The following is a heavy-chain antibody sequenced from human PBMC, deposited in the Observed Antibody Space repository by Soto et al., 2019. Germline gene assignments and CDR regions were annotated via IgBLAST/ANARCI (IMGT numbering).Heavy chain of an antibody. J-gene: IGHJ4*02. Sequence: GASVKLSCKASGYTFTSYDINWVRQATGQGIEWMGWMNPNSGNTGYAQKFQGRVTMTRNTSISTAYMELSSLRSEDTAVYYCARGLTAMVGNFDYWAQGTLVTVSS. CDR3: ARGLTAMVGNFDY. D-gene: IGHD5-18*01. CDR2: MNPNSGNT. V-gene: IGHV1-8*01. CDR1: GYTFTSYD.